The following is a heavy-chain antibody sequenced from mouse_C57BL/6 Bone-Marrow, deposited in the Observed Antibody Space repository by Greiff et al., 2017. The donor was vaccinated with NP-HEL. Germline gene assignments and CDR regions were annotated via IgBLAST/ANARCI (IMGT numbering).Heavy chain of an antibody. CDR1: GFTFSDYY. Sequence: DVKLVESEGGLVQPGSSMKLSCTASGFTFSDYYMAWVRQVPEKGLEWVANINYDGSSTYYLDSLKSRFIISRDNAKNILYLQMSSLKSEDTATYYCARGDSSGSDYWGQGTTLTVSS. D-gene: IGHD3-2*02. J-gene: IGHJ2*01. CDR3: ARGDSSGSDY. V-gene: IGHV5-16*01. CDR2: INYDGSST.